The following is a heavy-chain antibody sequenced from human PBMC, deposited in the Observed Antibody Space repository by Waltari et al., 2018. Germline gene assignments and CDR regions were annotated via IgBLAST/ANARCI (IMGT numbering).Heavy chain of an antibody. CDR2: IYYSGST. V-gene: IGHV4-30-4*08. D-gene: IGHD3-16*01. CDR1: GGSITTTNYY. J-gene: IGHJ6*03. Sequence: QVQLQESGPGLGKPSQTLSLTCTISGGSITTTNYYWSWIRQPPGKGLEWIGYIYYSGSTYYNPSLKSQFTISIDTSKNQFSLRLTSVTAADTAVYYCARLYTTVPYMDVWGKGTTVTIAS. CDR3: ARLYTTVPYMDV.